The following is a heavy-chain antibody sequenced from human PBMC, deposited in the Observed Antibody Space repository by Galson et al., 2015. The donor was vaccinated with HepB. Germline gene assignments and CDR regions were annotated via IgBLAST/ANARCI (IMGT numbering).Heavy chain of an antibody. CDR1: GFTFGDYA. J-gene: IGHJ6*02. CDR3: AQDLTYYYGSGSYCVGMDV. Sequence: SLRLSCAASGFTFGDYAMHWVRQVPGKGLEWVSGISWNSDFTGYADSVRGRFTISRDNAKYSLYLQMNSLRAEDTAVYYCAQDLTYYYGSGSYCVGMDVWGQGTTVTVSS. D-gene: IGHD3-10*01. V-gene: IGHV3-9*01. CDR2: ISWNSDFT.